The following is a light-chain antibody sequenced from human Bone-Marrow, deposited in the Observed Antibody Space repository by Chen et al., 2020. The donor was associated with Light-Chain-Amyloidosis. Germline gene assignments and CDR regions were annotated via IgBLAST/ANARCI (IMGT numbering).Light chain of an antibody. CDR2: RDT. CDR3: QSADRSGSYEVI. V-gene: IGLV3-25*03. J-gene: IGLJ2*01. Sequence: SYELTQPPSVSVSPGQTARITCSGDDLPTKYAYWYQQKPGQAPVLVIHRDTERPSGISERFSDSSSGTTGKLTISGVQAEDEADYHCQSADRSGSYEVIFGGGTKLTIL. CDR1: DLPTKY.